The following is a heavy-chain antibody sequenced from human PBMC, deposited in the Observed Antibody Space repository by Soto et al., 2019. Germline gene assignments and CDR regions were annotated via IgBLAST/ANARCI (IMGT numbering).Heavy chain of an antibody. J-gene: IGHJ4*02. CDR1: GFTFGSYS. V-gene: IGHV3-23*01. CDR3: AKKVNSGPGSQYFDY. Sequence: LRLSCAASGFTFGSYSMSWVRQAPGKGLEWVSGFRTGGDDGTTYYADSVKGRFTISRDNSKNTLFLQMNSLRAEDTAIYYCAKKVNSGPGSQYFDYWGQGTLVTVSS. D-gene: IGHD3-10*01. CDR2: FRTGGDDGTT.